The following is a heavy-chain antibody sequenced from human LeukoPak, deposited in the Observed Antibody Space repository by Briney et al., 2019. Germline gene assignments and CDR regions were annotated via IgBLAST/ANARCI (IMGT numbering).Heavy chain of an antibody. Sequence: ASVKVPCKASGYTFTGYYIHWVRQAPGQGLEWMGWINPNSGGTNYAQRFQGRVTMTRDTSISTAYMELSRLTSDDTAVYYCAHAIHSSGVWFDPWGQGTLVTVSS. J-gene: IGHJ5*02. D-gene: IGHD6-25*01. V-gene: IGHV1-2*02. CDR2: INPNSGGT. CDR3: AHAIHSSGVWFDP. CDR1: GYTFTGYY.